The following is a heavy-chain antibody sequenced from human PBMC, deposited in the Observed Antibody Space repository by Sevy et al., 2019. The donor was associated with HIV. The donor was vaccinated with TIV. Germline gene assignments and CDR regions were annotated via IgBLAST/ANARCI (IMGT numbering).Heavy chain of an antibody. CDR3: AKDLDIVAVAAAIRLSY. Sequence: GGSLRLSCAASGFDFGTYSMNWVRQAPGKGLEWVSALSGTGGSTYYADSVKGRFTISRDNSKNTLYLQMNSLRVEDTAVYYCAKDLDIVAVAAAIRLSYWGQGTLVTVSS. CDR1: GFDFGTYS. CDR2: LSGTGGST. D-gene: IGHD2-2*01. V-gene: IGHV3-23*01. J-gene: IGHJ4*02.